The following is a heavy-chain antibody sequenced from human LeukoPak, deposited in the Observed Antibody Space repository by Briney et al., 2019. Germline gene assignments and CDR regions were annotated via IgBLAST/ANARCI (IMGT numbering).Heavy chain of an antibody. D-gene: IGHD4-17*01. J-gene: IGHJ4*02. Sequence: PSETLSLTCTVSGGSISTSTYYWGWIRQPPGKGLEWIGSIYYSGSPYYNPSLKSRVTISVDTSKNQVSLRLTSVTAADTAVYYCASLNYGDGMNWGQGTLVTVSS. CDR3: ASLNYGDGMN. V-gene: IGHV4-39*07. CDR1: GGSISTSTYY. CDR2: IYYSGSP.